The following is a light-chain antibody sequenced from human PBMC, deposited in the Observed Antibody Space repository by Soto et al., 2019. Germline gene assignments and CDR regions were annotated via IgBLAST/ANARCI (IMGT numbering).Light chain of an antibody. CDR3: SSYTSSSTLV. J-gene: IGLJ3*02. CDR1: STDVGGYKY. Sequence: QSVLTPPASVSGSPGQSIAISCTGTSTDVGGYKYVSWYQQHPGKAPKLMIYEVSNRPSGVSDRFSGAKSGNTASLTISGLQAEDEADYYCSSYTSSSTLVFGGGTKLTVL. CDR2: EVS. V-gene: IGLV2-14*01.